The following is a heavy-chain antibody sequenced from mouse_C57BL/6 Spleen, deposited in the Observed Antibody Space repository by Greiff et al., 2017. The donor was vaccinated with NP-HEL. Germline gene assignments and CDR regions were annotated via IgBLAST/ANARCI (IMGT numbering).Heavy chain of an antibody. J-gene: IGHJ2*01. CDR2: IYPGDGDT. CDR3: AREGIYYPFDY. D-gene: IGHD2-1*01. Sequence: LEESGPELVKPGASVKISCKASGYAFSSSWMNWVKQRPGKGLEWIGRIYPGDGDTNYNGKFKGKATLTADKSSSTAYMQLSSLTSEDSAVYFCAREGIYYPFDYWGQGTTLTVSS. CDR1: GYAFSSSW. V-gene: IGHV1-82*01.